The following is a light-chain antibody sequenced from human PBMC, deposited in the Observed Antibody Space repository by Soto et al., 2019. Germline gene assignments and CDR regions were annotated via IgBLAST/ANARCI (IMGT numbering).Light chain of an antibody. V-gene: IGKV1-6*01. CDR3: LQDYNYPLT. J-gene: IGKJ4*01. Sequence: AIPMTQSPSSLSASVGDRVTITCRASQGIRKDLDWYQQKPGTAPKLLIYAASSLQSGVPSRFSGSGSGTDFTLTISSLQPEDFATYYCLQDYNYPLTFGGGTKVEIK. CDR1: QGIRKD. CDR2: AAS.